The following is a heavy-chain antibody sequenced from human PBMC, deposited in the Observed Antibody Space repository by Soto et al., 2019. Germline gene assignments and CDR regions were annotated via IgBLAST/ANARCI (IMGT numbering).Heavy chain of an antibody. Sequence: QAHLEQSGAEVKRPGASVKVSCKASGYTFSDFDITWLRQASGQGPEWMGRMNAKSGDTFFAQRFQGKFNMTWDTSLSTAYMEVGILTSDDTAIYFCARGNPFNYAGFDVWGQGTTVAGSS. V-gene: IGHV1-8*01. J-gene: IGHJ6*02. D-gene: IGHD3-16*01. CDR3: ARGNPFNYAGFDV. CDR2: MNAKSGDT. CDR1: GYTFSDFD.